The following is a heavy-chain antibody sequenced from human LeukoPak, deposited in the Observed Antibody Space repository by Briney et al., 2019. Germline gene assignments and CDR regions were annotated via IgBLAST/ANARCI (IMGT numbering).Heavy chain of an antibody. CDR2: VQINENN. CDR3: ARESVAAGTRWFDY. J-gene: IGHJ4*02. V-gene: IGHV4-4*07. CDR1: GGSIHDYY. Sequence: SETVSLTCTVFGGSIHDYYWTWIRRSPGKGLEWIGRVQINENNNYNPSHRSRLTLSLDTSKNQFSLNLTSVTAADTAIYYCARESVAAGTRWFDYWGPGTLVTVSS. D-gene: IGHD6-13*01.